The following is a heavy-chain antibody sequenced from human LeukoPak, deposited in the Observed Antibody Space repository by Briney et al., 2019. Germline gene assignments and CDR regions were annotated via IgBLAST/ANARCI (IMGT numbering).Heavy chain of an antibody. CDR1: GGSFSPYY. V-gene: IGHV4-34*01. CDR3: ARTRLVSWFDP. Sequence: SETLSLTCAVYGGSFSPYYWSWIRQPPGKGVEWIGEIDHSGSTNYNPSLKSRVTISVDTSKNQFSLRLSSVTAADTAVYYCARTRLVSWFDPWGQGTLVTVSS. D-gene: IGHD3-9*01. J-gene: IGHJ5*02. CDR2: IDHSGST.